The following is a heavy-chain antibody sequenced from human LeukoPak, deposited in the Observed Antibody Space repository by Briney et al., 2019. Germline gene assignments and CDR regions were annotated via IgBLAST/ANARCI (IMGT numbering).Heavy chain of an antibody. CDR1: GFNVSSTY. CDR3: ARAPNWRFDY. V-gene: IGHV3-53*01. J-gene: IGHJ4*02. D-gene: IGHD1-1*01. CDR2: IYSDGST. Sequence: PGGSLRLSCAASGFNVSSTYMNWFRQAPGKGLEWVSVIYSDGSTYYGDSVKGRFTISRDDSKNTLFLQMNSLRAEDTAVYYCARAPNWRFDYWGQGTLVTVSS.